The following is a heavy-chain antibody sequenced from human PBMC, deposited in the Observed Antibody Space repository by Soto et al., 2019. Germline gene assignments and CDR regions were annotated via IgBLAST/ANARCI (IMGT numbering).Heavy chain of an antibody. J-gene: IGHJ4*02. Sequence: QVQLQESGPGLVKPSETLSLTCTVSGGSISSYYWSWIRQPPGKGLEWIGYIYYNGTTNYNPSLKSRVTMXVXTXKNQFSLKLSSVTAADTAVYYCARYYYDTSGYYYDYWGQGSLVTVSS. CDR2: IYYNGTT. CDR3: ARYYYDTSGYYYDY. D-gene: IGHD3-22*01. V-gene: IGHV4-59*13. CDR1: GGSISSYY.